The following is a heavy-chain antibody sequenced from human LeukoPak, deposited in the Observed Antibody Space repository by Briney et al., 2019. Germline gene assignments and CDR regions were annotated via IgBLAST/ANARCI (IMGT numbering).Heavy chain of an antibody. CDR3: ARSHWVVAANVYSDY. Sequence: ASVKVSCKASGYTFTSYGISCVRQAPGQGLEWMGWISAYNGNTNYAQKLQGRVTMTTDTSTSTAYMELRSLRSDDTAVYYCARSHWVVAANVYSDYWGQGTLVTVSS. V-gene: IGHV1-18*01. D-gene: IGHD2-15*01. CDR1: GYTFTSYG. J-gene: IGHJ4*02. CDR2: ISAYNGNT.